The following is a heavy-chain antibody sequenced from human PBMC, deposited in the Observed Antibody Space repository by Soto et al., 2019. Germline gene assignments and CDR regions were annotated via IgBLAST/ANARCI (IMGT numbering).Heavy chain of an antibody. CDR2: IYYSGST. D-gene: IGHD2-2*02. CDR1: GGSISSTVHY. Sequence: SETLSLTCTVSGGSISSTVHYWGWIRQPPGKGLELIGYIYYSGSTNYNPSLKSRVTISVDTSKNQFSLKLSSVTAADTAVYYCVRHGSRVPAAIHLYFDYWGQGTLVTVSS. V-gene: IGHV4-61*05. J-gene: IGHJ4*02. CDR3: VRHGSRVPAAIHLYFDY.